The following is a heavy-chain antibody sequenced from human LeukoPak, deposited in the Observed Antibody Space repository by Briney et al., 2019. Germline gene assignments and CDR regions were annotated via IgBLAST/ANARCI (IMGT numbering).Heavy chain of an antibody. CDR2: ISNDGSNK. D-gene: IGHD6-19*01. CDR1: GFTFSSYG. CDR3: AKVYGSGSRGFFEY. V-gene: IGHV3-30*18. J-gene: IGHJ4*02. Sequence: HPGGSLRLSCAASGFTFSSYGMSWVRQAPGKGLEWVSVISNDGSNKYYADSVKGRFTISRDNSKNTLYLQMNSPTAEDTAVYYCAKVYGSGSRGFFEYWGQGTLVTVSS.